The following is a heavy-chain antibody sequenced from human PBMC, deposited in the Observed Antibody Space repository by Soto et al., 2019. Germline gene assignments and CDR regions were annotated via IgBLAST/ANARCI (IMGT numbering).Heavy chain of an antibody. CDR2: ISSNGGST. CDR1: GFTFSSYA. D-gene: IGHD3-9*01. CDR3: VKDLRRYFDWLPHHDPPLYYFDY. V-gene: IGHV3-64D*08. Sequence: GGSLRLSCSASGFTFSSYAMHWVRQAPGKGLEYVSAISSNGGSTYYADSVKGRFTISRDNSKNTLYLQMSSLRAEDTAVYYCVKDLRRYFDWLPHHDPPLYYFDYWGQGTLVTVSS. J-gene: IGHJ4*02.